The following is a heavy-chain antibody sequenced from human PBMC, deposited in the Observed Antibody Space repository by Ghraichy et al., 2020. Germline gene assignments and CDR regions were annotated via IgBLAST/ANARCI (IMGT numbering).Heavy chain of an antibody. V-gene: IGHV3-23*01. Sequence: GGSLRLSCAASGLTFSSYAMSWVRQAPGKGLELVSSISGSGDNTYYADSVKGRFTISRDNSKNTLYVQMNSLRAEDTAVYYCAKDMSFWGQGTMVTVSS. CDR1: GLTFSSYA. CDR2: ISGSGDNT. J-gene: IGHJ3*01. CDR3: AKDMSF. D-gene: IGHD3-10*02.